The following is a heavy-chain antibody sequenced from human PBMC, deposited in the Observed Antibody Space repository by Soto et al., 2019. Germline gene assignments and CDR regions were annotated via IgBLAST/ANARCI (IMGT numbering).Heavy chain of an antibody. D-gene: IGHD6-13*01. CDR3: AIGGAAAARGWFDP. CDR2: VTASGGGT. J-gene: IGHJ5*02. Sequence: GSLRLSCAASGFIFNNYAMTWVRQAPGKGLEWVSTVTASGGGTFYANSVKGRFTISRDNSRNTLHLQMSSSVTAADTAIYYCAIGGAAAARGWFDPWGQGTLVTVSS. V-gene: IGHV3-23*01. CDR1: GFIFNNYA.